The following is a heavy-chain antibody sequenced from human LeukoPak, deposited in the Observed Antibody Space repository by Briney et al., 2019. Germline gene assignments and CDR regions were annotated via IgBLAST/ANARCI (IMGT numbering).Heavy chain of an antibody. J-gene: IGHJ4*02. V-gene: IGHV3-33*03. CDR2: IWYDGSNK. CDR1: GFTFSNYG. Sequence: GRSLRLSCAASGFTFSNYGMHWVRQAPGKGLEWVAVIWYDGSNKYYADSVKGRFTISRDNSKNTLYPQMNSLRAEDTAVDYCAGNYGPYYFDYWGQGTLVTVSS. CDR3: AGNYGPYYFDY. D-gene: IGHD3-10*01.